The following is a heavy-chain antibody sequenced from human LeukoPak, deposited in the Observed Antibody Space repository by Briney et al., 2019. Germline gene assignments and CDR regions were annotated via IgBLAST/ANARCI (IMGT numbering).Heavy chain of an antibody. V-gene: IGHV4-59*08. CDR2: IYYSGST. J-gene: IGHJ4*02. CDR3: ARGDDYAPPLDY. Sequence: PSETLSLTCTVSGGSISSYYWSWIRQPPGKGLEWIGYIYYSGSTNYNPSLKSRVTISVDTSKNQFSLKLSSVTAADTAVYYCARGDDYAPPLDYWGQGTLVTVSS. D-gene: IGHD5-24*01. CDR1: GGSISSYY.